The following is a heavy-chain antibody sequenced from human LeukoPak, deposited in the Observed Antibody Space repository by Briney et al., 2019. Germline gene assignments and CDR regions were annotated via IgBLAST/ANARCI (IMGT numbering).Heavy chain of an antibody. D-gene: IGHD3-10*01. J-gene: IGHJ5*02. CDR2: INHSGST. V-gene: IGHV4-34*01. CDR3: ARGPASGSDFAWFDP. Sequence: SETLSLTRAVYGGSPSNYYWSWIRQPPGKGLEWIGEINHSGSTKFNPSLKSRVTILLDMSKSQFSLELRSVTAADTAVYYCARGPASGSDFAWFDPWGQGTLVTVSS. CDR1: GGSPSNYY.